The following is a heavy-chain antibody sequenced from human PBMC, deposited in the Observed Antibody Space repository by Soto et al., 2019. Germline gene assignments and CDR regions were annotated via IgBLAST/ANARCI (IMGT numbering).Heavy chain of an antibody. J-gene: IGHJ3*02. V-gene: IGHV3-30*18. Sequence: GGSLRLSCAASGFAFSSYGMHWVRQAPGKGLEWVAVISYDGSNKYYADSVKGRFTISRDNSKNTLYLQMNSLRAEDTAVYYYAKFSITIFGVVTPRDAFDIWGQGTMVTVSS. CDR1: GFAFSSYG. CDR3: AKFSITIFGVVTPRDAFDI. CDR2: ISYDGSNK. D-gene: IGHD3-3*01.